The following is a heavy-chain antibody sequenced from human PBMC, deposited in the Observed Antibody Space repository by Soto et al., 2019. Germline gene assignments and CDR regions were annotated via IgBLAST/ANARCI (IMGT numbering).Heavy chain of an antibody. D-gene: IGHD4-17*01. J-gene: IGHJ1*01. V-gene: IGHV4-39*01. CDR1: GGSISSSSYY. CDR2: IYYSGST. Sequence: SDTLSLTCTVSGGSISSSSYYWGWIRQPPGKGLEWIGSIYYSGSTYYNPSLKSRVTISVDTSKNQFSLKLSSVTAADTAVYYCARGPGPLDGDYVEYFQHWGQGTLVTVSS. CDR3: ARGPGPLDGDYVEYFQH.